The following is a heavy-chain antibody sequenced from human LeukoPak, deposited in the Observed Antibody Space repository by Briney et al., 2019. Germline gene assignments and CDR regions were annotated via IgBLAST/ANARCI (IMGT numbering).Heavy chain of an antibody. CDR1: GFTFSSYG. D-gene: IGHD1-1*01. Sequence: GGSLRLSCAASGFTFSSYGMHWVRQAPGKGLEWVAFMRYDGSNKYYADSVKGRFTISRDNSKNTLYLQMNSLRAEDTAVYYCAKDGVAGNEPYYFDYWGQGTLVTVSS. J-gene: IGHJ4*02. V-gene: IGHV3-30*02. CDR3: AKDGVAGNEPYYFDY. CDR2: MRYDGSNK.